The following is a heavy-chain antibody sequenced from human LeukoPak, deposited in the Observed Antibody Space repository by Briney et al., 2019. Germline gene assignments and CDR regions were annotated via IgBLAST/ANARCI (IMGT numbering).Heavy chain of an antibody. D-gene: IGHD6-19*01. CDR2: IYYSGST. V-gene: IGHV4-30-4*02. CDR3: ARAGYSSGWYEGSVDY. J-gene: IGHJ4*02. CDR1: GGSISSGDYY. Sequence: PSETLSLTCTVSGGSISSGDYYWSWIRQPRGKGLEWIGYIYYSGSTYYNPSLKSRVTISVDTSKNQFSLKLSSVTAADTAVYYCARAGYSSGWYEGSVDYWGQGTLVTVSS.